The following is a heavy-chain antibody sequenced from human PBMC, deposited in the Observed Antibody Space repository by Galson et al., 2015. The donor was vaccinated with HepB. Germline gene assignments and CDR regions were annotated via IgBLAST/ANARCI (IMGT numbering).Heavy chain of an antibody. J-gene: IGHJ3*02. CDR3: VKESTGTTVVAFDI. Sequence: SLRLSCAASGFTFSSYAMHWVRQAPGKGLEYVSAISSNGGSTYYADSVKGIFTISSDNSKNTLYLQMSSLRAEDTAVYYCVKESTGTTVVAFDIWGQETMVTVSS. D-gene: IGHD1-1*01. V-gene: IGHV3-64D*06. CDR2: ISSNGGST. CDR1: GFTFSSYA.